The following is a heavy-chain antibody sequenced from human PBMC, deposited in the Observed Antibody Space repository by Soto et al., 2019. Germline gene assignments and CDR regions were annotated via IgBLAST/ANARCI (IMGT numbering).Heavy chain of an antibody. CDR3: ARGGKVLRYFDWLSQGYFDY. D-gene: IGHD3-9*01. CDR2: INHSGST. J-gene: IGHJ4*02. Sequence: PSETLSLTCAVCGGSFSGYYWSWIRQPPGKGLEWIGEINHSGSTNYNPSLKSRVTISVDTSKNQFSLKLSSVTAADTAVYYCARGGKVLRYFDWLSQGYFDYWGQGTLVTVSS. V-gene: IGHV4-34*01. CDR1: GGSFSGYY.